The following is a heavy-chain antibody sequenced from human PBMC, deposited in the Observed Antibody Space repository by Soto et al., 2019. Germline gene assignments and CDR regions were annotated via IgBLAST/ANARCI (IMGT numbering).Heavy chain of an antibody. CDR1: GFTFSSYD. J-gene: IGHJ4*02. CDR3: ARALYGDYGFDY. CDR2: IGTAGDT. V-gene: IGHV3-13*01. Sequence: EVQLVESGGGLVQPGGSLRLSCAASGFTFSSYDMHWVRQATGKGLEWVSAIGTAGDTYYPGSVKGRFTISRENAKNSLYLQMNSLRAGDTGVYYCARALYGDYGFDYWGQGTLVTVSS. D-gene: IGHD4-17*01.